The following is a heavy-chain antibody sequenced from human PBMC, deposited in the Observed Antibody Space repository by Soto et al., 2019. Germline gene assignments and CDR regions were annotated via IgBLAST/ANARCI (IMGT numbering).Heavy chain of an antibody. CDR2: ISYDGSNK. V-gene: IGHV3-30-3*01. CDR3: ARDRGELGYYYYGMDV. D-gene: IGHD1-26*01. CDR1: GFTFSSYA. J-gene: IGHJ6*02. Sequence: QVQLVESGGGVVQPGRSLRLSCAASGFTFSSYAMHWVRQAPGKGLEWVAVISYDGSNKYYADSVKGRFTISRDNSKNPLYLQMNRLRGEDTAVYYCARDRGELGYYYYGMDVWGQGTTVTVSS.